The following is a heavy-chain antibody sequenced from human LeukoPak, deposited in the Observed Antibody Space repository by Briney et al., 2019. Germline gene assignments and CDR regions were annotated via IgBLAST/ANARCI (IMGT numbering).Heavy chain of an antibody. CDR1: GDSVSSNSVT. CDR3: ARRLTQYDCFDP. J-gene: IGHJ5*02. V-gene: IGHV6-1*01. Sequence: SQTLSLTCAISGDSVSSNSVTWNWIRQSPSRGLEWLGRTYYRSTWYNGYAVSVRGRITVNPDTSKNQFSLHLNSVTPEDTAVYYCARRLTQYDCFDPWDQGILVTVSS. CDR2: TYYRSTWYN. D-gene: IGHD2-2*01.